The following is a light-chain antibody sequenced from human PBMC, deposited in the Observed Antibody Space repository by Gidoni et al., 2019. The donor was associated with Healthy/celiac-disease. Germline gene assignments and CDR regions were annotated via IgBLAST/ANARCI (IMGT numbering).Light chain of an antibody. CDR3: QAWDSSYVV. CDR2: QDS. Sequence: SYELTQPPSVSVSPGQTASITGSGDKLGDKYACWYQQKPGQSPVLVIYQDSKRPSGIPERFPGSNSGNTATLTISGTQAMDEADYYCQAWDSSYVVFGGGTKLTVL. J-gene: IGLJ2*01. V-gene: IGLV3-1*01. CDR1: KLGDKY.